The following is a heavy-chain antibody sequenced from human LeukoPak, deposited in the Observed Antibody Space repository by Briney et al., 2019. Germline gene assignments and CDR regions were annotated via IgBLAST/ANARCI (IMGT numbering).Heavy chain of an antibody. D-gene: IGHD2-2*02. Sequence: QSGGSLRLSCAASGFTFSSYGMHWVRQAPGKGLEWVAVISYDGSNKYYADSVKGRFTISRDNSKNTLYLQMNRLRAEDTGVFYYAKTGPPPISRARLYYY. CDR1: GFTFSSYG. CDR2: ISYDGSNK. J-gene: IGHJ6*03. V-gene: IGHV3-30*18. CDR3: AKTGPPPISRARLYYY.